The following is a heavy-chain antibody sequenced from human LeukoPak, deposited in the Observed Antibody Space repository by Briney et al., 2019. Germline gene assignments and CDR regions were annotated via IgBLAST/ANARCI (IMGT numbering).Heavy chain of an antibody. Sequence: PGGSLRLSCAASGCTFSNAWMSRVRQAPGKGLEWVGRIKSKTDGGTTDYAAPVKGRFTISRDDSKNTLYLQMNSLKTEDTAVYYCTTDGNAGGLYYWGQGTLVTVSS. CDR1: GCTFSNAW. D-gene: IGHD4-23*01. V-gene: IGHV3-15*01. J-gene: IGHJ4*02. CDR2: IKSKTDGGTT. CDR3: TTDGNAGGLYY.